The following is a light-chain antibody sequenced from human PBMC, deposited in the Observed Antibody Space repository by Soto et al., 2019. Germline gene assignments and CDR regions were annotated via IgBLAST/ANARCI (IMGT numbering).Light chain of an antibody. V-gene: IGKV1-33*01. CDR3: QQYDNLYRFT. CDR2: DSS. Sequence: DVHMSQSPSTLSASVGYRFTITCQASQDISKYLNWYQQKPVKAPKLLXYDSSNLETGVPSRFSGSGSGTDFTFTISSLQPEDIAKYYCQQYDNLYRFTFGPGTKVDIK. J-gene: IGKJ3*01. CDR1: QDISKY.